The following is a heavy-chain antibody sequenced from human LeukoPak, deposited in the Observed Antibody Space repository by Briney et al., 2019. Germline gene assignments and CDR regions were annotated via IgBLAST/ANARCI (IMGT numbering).Heavy chain of an antibody. CDR3: ARDSPMTTVTTGGY. J-gene: IGHJ4*02. CDR1: GGSISSYY. Sequence: SSETLSLTCTVSGGSISSYYWSWIRQPPGKGLEWIGYIYHSGSTNYNPSLKSRVTISEDTSKNQFSLKLSSVTAADTAVYYCARDSPMTTVTTGGYWGQGTLVTVSS. D-gene: IGHD4-17*01. CDR2: IYHSGST. V-gene: IGHV4-59*12.